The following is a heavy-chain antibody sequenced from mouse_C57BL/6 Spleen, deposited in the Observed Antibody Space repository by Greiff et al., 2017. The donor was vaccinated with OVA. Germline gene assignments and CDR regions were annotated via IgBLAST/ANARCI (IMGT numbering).Heavy chain of an antibody. V-gene: IGHV14-2*01. CDR3: AIRNGYYEGAY. CDR1: GFNIKDYY. D-gene: IGHD2-3*01. CDR2: IDPEDGEN. Sequence: EVQLQESGAELVKPGASVKLSCTASGFNIKDYYMHWVKQRTEQGLEWIGRIDPEDGENKYAPKFQGKATITADTSPNTAYLQLSSLTSEDTAVYYCAIRNGYYEGAYWGQGTLVTVSA. J-gene: IGHJ3*01.